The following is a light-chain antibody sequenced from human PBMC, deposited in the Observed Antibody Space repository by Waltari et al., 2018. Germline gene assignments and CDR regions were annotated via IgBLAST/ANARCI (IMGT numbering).Light chain of an antibody. CDR1: QRVGKY. CDR2: DAS. V-gene: IGKV3-20*01. CDR3: QKYVNLPAT. Sequence: SCRASQRVGKYLAWYQQKPGQAPRLLMYDASTRATGIPDRFSGSRSGTDFSLTISRLEPEDFAVYYCQKYVNLPATFGQGTKVEIK. J-gene: IGKJ1*01.